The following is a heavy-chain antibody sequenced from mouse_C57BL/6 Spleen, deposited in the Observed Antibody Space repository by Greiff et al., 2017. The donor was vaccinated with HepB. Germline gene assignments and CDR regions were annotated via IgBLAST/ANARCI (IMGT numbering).Heavy chain of an antibody. V-gene: IGHV5-4*01. CDR3: ARDREVGPGDYFDC. D-gene: IGHD1-3*01. J-gene: IGHJ2*01. CDR2: ISDGGSYT. Sequence: EVKVVESGGGLVKPGGSLKLSCAASGFTFSSYAMSWVRQTPEKRLEWVATISDGGSYTYYPDNVKGRFTISRDNAKNNLYLQMSHLKAEDTAMYECARDREVGPGDYFDCWGQGTTLTGAS. CDR1: GFTFSSYA.